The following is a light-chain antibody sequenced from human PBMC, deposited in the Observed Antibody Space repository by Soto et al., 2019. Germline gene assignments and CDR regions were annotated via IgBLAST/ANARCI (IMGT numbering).Light chain of an antibody. CDR2: DAS. J-gene: IGKJ4*01. V-gene: IGKV1-5*01. CDR3: QQSYSTPPT. Sequence: VQMTHSPSTLSASVGDRVTITCRASQSLNNDLAWYQQKPGKAPNLLIYDASTLERGVPSRFSGTGSGTEFTLAINSLQPDDFATYYCQQSYSTPPTFGGGTKVDIK. CDR1: QSLNND.